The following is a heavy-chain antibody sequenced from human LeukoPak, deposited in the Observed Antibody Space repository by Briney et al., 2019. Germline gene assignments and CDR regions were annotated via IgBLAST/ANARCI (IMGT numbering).Heavy chain of an antibody. Sequence: TGGSLRLSCAASGFTFSVYGMHWVRQAPGKGLEWVAVVSYDGSDKYYSDSVEGRFSISRDNSKNMVYLQMSSLRAEDTAVYFCAKDWNYYDTSVPFYYYYMEVWGKGTTVTVSS. V-gene: IGHV3-30*18. D-gene: IGHD3-22*01. CDR2: VSYDGSDK. CDR1: GFTFSVYG. CDR3: AKDWNYYDTSVPFYYYYMEV. J-gene: IGHJ6*03.